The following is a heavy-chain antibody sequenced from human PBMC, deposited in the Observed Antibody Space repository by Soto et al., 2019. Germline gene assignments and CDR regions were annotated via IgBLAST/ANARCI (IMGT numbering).Heavy chain of an antibody. D-gene: IGHD5-12*01. J-gene: IGHJ3*01. CDR2: VYVSDSET. CDR3: ARRGTLSGRDAFDV. V-gene: IGHV5-51*01. Sequence: GESLKISCRGSGYYSSSYWIAWVRQMSGKGLEWLGSVYVSDSETKYSPSFQGHVTISADKYTNTAYLYWSSLKASGTAVYYCARRGTLSGRDAFDVWGEGTMVTVSS. CDR1: GYYSSSYW.